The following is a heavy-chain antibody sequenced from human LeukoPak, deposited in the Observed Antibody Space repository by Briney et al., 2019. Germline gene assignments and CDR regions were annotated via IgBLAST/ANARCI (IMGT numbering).Heavy chain of an antibody. CDR1: GFTFSSYS. V-gene: IGHV3-21*01. D-gene: IGHD6-19*01. Sequence: GGSLRLSCAASGFTFSSYSMNWVHQAPGKGLEWVSSISSSSSYIYYADSVKGRFTISRDNAKNSLYLQMNSLRAEDTAVYYCARDTPSGWSINYFDYWGQGTLVTVSP. J-gene: IGHJ4*02. CDR3: ARDTPSGWSINYFDY. CDR2: ISSSSSYI.